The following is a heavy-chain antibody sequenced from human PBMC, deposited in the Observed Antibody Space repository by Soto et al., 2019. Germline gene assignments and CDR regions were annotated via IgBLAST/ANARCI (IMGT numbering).Heavy chain of an antibody. CDR3: ATEGDGGSYYFDS. J-gene: IGHJ4*02. D-gene: IGHD3-16*01. Sequence: KAGGSLRLSCAASGFAFTDYYMSWIRQAPGKGLEWVSYISYTSRYTNYADSVKGRFTISRDNAKNSLYLQMDSLTAEDTAVYYCATEGDGGSYYFDSWGQGTLVTVSS. CDR1: GFAFTDYY. V-gene: IGHV3-11*06. CDR2: ISYTSRYT.